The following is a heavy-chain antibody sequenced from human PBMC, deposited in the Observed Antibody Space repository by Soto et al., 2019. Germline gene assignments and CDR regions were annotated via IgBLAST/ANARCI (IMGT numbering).Heavy chain of an antibody. Sequence: QLQMQESGPGLVKPSETLSLTCTVSRGSISGSSYYWGWIRQTPGKGLEWIGSIYYNGNTYYSPSLKSRVTMSVDTSKNQFSLNLSSVTAADTAVYYCASVTWWLISAEGWFDPWGQGTLVTVSS. CDR1: RGSISGSSYY. V-gene: IGHV4-39*01. D-gene: IGHD5-12*01. CDR2: IYYNGNT. CDR3: ASVTWWLISAEGWFDP. J-gene: IGHJ5*02.